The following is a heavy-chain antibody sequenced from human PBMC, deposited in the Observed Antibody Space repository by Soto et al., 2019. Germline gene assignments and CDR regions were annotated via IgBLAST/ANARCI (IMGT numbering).Heavy chain of an antibody. V-gene: IGHV1-69*02. J-gene: IGHJ4*02. CDR2: IIPILGIA. D-gene: IGHD2-2*02. Sequence: QVQLVQSGAEVKKPGSSVKVSCKASGGTFSSYTISWVRQAPGQGLEWMGRIIPILGIANYAQKFQGRVTITAAKSTTTADVELSSLRSEDTAVYYCAMEYCSSTSCYRDYWGQGTLVTVSS. CDR1: GGTFSSYT. CDR3: AMEYCSSTSCYRDY.